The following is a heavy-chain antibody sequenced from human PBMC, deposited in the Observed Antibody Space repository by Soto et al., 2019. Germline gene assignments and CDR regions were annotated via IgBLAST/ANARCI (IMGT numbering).Heavy chain of an antibody. D-gene: IGHD3-3*01. Sequence: EVQVVESGGGLVQPGGSLRLSCAASGFTFSSNSMNWVRQAPGKGLERISYISSSSSTIYADSVKGRFTISRDNAKNSLYLQMNSLREEDTAVYYCARVIWSGHLTSDLWGQGTLVTVSS. V-gene: IGHV3-48*02. J-gene: IGHJ5*02. CDR3: ARVIWSGHLTSDL. CDR2: ISSSSSTI. CDR1: GFTFSSNS.